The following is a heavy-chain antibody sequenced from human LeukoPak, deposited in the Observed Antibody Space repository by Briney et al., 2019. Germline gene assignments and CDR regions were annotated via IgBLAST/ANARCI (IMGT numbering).Heavy chain of an antibody. CDR1: GFTFTSYG. D-gene: IGHD3-10*01. CDR2: ITYDGYYK. V-gene: IGHV3-30*03. CDR3: ARDLSPVVRASPMGY. Sequence: QTGGSLRLSCAASGFTFTSYGMHWVHQAPGKGLEWVALITYDGYYKYYSDSVKGRFTISSDTSKNTLYLQINSLRAEDTAVYYCARDLSPVVRASPMGYWGQGTLVTVSS. J-gene: IGHJ4*02.